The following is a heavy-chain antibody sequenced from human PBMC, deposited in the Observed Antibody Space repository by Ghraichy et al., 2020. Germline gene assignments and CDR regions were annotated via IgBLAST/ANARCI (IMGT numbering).Heavy chain of an antibody. Sequence: SETLSLTCTVSGGSISTYYWSWIRQPPGKGLEWIGYVYYNGGTYYNPSLKSRVTISIDTLRNQFSLRLSSVTAADTAVYYCARVGSGNFDCWCQGTQVTVSS. CDR3: ARVGSGNFDC. CDR1: GGSISTYY. V-gene: IGHV4-59*01. J-gene: IGHJ4*02. CDR2: VYYNGGT. D-gene: IGHD2-15*01.